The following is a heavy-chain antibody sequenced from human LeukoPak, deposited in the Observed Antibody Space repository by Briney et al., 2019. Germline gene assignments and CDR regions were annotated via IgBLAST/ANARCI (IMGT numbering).Heavy chain of an antibody. J-gene: IGHJ4*02. V-gene: IGHV3-48*01. CDR3: ASYGDYFDY. CDR1: GFTFSSYS. D-gene: IGHD4-17*01. CDR2: ISSSSSSI. Sequence: GGSLRLSCAASGFTFSSYSMNWVRQAPGKGLEWVSCISSSSSSIYYADSVKGRFTISRDNAKNSLYLQMNSLRAEDTAVYYCASYGDYFDYWGQGTLVTVSS.